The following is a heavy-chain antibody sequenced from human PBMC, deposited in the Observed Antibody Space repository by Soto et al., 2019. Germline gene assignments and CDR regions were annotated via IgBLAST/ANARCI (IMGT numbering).Heavy chain of an antibody. CDR1: GFTFSSYG. V-gene: IGHV3-30*18. J-gene: IGHJ6*02. CDR2: ISYDGSNK. CDR3: AKDRNMDV. Sequence: GGSLRLSCAASGFTFSSYGMHWVRQAPGKGLEWVAVISYDGSNKYYADSVKGRFTISRDNSKNTLYLQMNSRGAEDMAVYYCAKDRNMDVWGQGTTVTVSS.